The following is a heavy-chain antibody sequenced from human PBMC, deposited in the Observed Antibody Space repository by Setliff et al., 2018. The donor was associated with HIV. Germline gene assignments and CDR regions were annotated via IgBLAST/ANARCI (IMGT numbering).Heavy chain of an antibody. Sequence: GGSLRLSCAASGFTFSSYEMNWVRQAPGKGLEWVSYIGNSGSPIYYADSVKGRFTVSRDNSKDTLFLQMNSLRAEDTAIYFCAKDYTPTFWEYNWFDTWGQGTLVTVSS. CDR2: IGNSGSPI. J-gene: IGHJ5*02. CDR3: AKDYTPTFWEYNWFDT. CDR1: GFTFSSYE. D-gene: IGHD3-3*01. V-gene: IGHV3-48*03.